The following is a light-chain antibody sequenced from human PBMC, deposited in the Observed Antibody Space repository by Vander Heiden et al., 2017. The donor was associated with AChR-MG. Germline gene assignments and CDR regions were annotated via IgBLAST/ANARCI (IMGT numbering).Light chain of an antibody. CDR1: SPNRGTNP. CDR2: SSS. CDR3: AAWDHSVNGVV. Sequence: QSVLTQPPSASGTPGKRVPTSCSGTSPNRGTNPVNWYHQHPGTAPKLLIYSSSRRPSGVPDRFSGSKSGTSASLAISGLRSEDGADYYCAAWDHSVNGVVFGGGSKLTVL. V-gene: IGLV1-44*01. J-gene: IGLJ3*02.